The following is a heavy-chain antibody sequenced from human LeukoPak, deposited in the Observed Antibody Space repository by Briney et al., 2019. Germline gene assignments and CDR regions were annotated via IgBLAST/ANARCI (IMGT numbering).Heavy chain of an antibody. Sequence: ASVKVSCKASGYTFTSYAMHWVRQAPGQRLEWMGWINAGNGNTKYSQKFQGRVTITRDTSASTAYMELSSLRSEDTAVYYCVRTLTGDFWSGYTYFDYWGQGTLVTVSS. CDR1: GYTFTSYA. CDR3: VRTLTGDFWSGYTYFDY. V-gene: IGHV1-3*01. J-gene: IGHJ4*02. CDR2: INAGNGNT. D-gene: IGHD3-3*01.